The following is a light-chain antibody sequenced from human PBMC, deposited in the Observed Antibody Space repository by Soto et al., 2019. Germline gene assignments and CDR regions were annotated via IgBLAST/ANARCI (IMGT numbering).Light chain of an antibody. CDR2: RAS. V-gene: IGKV3-15*01. Sequence: IVMTQSPATLSVAPGERATLSCRASQNIYSNVAWYQQRPGQAPRLLIYRASTRAPGIPARFSGSGSGTEFTLTISSLQSEDFTVYSCLQYHNLWAFGQGTNVDIK. CDR1: QNIYSN. CDR3: LQYHNLWA. J-gene: IGKJ1*01.